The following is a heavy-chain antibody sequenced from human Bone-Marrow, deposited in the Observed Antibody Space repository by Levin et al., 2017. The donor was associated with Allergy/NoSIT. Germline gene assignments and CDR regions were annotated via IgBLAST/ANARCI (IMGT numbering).Heavy chain of an antibody. V-gene: IGHV3-21*01. CDR3: ARAGERRQWLIDYYYGMDV. CDR2: ISSSSSYI. D-gene: IGHD6-19*01. Sequence: ETLSLTCAASGFTFSSYSMNWVRQAPGKGLEWVSSISSSSSYIYYADSVKGRFTISRDNAKNSLYLQMNSLRAEDTAVYYCARAGERRQWLIDYYYGMDVWGQGTTVTVSS. CDR1: GFTFSSYS. J-gene: IGHJ6*02.